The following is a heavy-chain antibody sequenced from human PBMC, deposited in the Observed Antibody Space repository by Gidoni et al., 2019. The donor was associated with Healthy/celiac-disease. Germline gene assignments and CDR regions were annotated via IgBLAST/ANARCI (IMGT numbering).Heavy chain of an antibody. CDR2: IIPIFGTA. Sequence: PGHRPEWMGGIIPIFGTANYAQKFQGRVTITADKSTSTAYMELSSLRSEDTAVYYCARARDSSGYEGVFGIWGQGTMVTVSS. D-gene: IGHD3-22*01. CDR3: ARARDSSGYEGVFGI. J-gene: IGHJ3*02. V-gene: IGHV1-69*06.